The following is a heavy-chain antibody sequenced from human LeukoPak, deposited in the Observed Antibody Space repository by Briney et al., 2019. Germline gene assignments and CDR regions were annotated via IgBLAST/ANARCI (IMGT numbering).Heavy chain of an antibody. CDR1: GGSFSSYY. CDR2: INHSGST. J-gene: IGHJ4*02. D-gene: IGHD2-15*01. V-gene: IGHV4-34*01. Sequence: SETLSLTCAVYGGSFSSYYWSWIRQPPGKGLEWIGEINHSGSTNYNPSLKSRVTISVDTSKNQFSLKLSSVTAADTAVYYCARGLHCSGGSCYSADYWGQGTLVTVSS. CDR3: ARGLHCSGGSCYSADY.